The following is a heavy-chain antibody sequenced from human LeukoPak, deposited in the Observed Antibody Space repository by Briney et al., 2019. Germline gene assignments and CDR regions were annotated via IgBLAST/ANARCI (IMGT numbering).Heavy chain of an antibody. V-gene: IGHV3-21*01. D-gene: IGHD3-9*01. CDR2: ITSSSSYI. CDR1: GFTFSSYN. J-gene: IGHJ4*02. Sequence: GSLRLSCAASGFTFSSYNMNWVRQAPGKGLEWVSSITSSSSYIYYADSVKGRFTISRDNAKNSLYLQINSLRAEDTAVYYCTTDGYDILTGYYIPVCYWGQGTLVTVSS. CDR3: TTDGYDILTGYYIPVCY.